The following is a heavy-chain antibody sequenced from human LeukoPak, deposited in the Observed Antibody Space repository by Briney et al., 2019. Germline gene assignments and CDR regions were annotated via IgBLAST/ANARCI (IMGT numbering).Heavy chain of an antibody. CDR3: AREDPQTKVPEGLDV. CDR1: GRSISNYY. J-gene: IGHJ6*02. Sequence: SETLSLTCTVSGRSISNYYGIWIRQPPGKGLEWIGYIYTGENTFYSPSLKSRVTISVDTSKNQFSLKLSSVTAADTAVYYCAREDPQTKVPEGLDVWGQGTTVTVSS. V-gene: IGHV4-59*01. CDR2: IYTGENT. D-gene: IGHD4/OR15-4a*01.